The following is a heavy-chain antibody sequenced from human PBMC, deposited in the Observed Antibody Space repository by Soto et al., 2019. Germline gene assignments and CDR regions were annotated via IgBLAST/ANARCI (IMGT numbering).Heavy chain of an antibody. CDR1: VSGFTTDG. CDR2: SSAHKGNT. J-gene: IGHJ4*02. Sequence: QIHLVQSGAEVKKPGASVKVPSKDSVSGFTTDGITWVRQAPGQGLEWMAWSSAHKGNTNYAQKLQGRVTVTRDTSTGTAFMELRSLRSDDPAVYYCARGRFGDYWGQGARVSVSS. D-gene: IGHD3-10*01. CDR3: ARGRFGDY. V-gene: IGHV1-18*01.